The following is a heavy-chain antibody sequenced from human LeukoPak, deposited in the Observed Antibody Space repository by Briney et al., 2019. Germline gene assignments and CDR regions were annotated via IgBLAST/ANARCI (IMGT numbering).Heavy chain of an antibody. D-gene: IGHD3-22*01. J-gene: IGHJ4*02. CDR3: AREKLDTRGYVDY. CDR1: GFTFSSYS. CDR2: ISRSSSYI. V-gene: IGHV3-21*01. Sequence: GGSLRLSCAASGFTFSSYSMNWVRQAPGKGLEWVSSISRSSSYIYYADSVKGRFTISRDNAKNSLYLQMNSLRAEDTAVYYCAREKLDTRGYVDYWGQGTLVTVSS.